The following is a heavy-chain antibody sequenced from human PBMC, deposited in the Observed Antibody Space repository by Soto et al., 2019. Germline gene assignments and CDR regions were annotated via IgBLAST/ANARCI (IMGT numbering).Heavy chain of an antibody. J-gene: IGHJ4*02. V-gene: IGHV4-31*11. CDR3: SGHYYEAGDNYYFDY. CDR2: IYSGGAT. D-gene: IGHD3-22*01. Sequence: QVQLQESRPGLVKPSQTLSLTCAVSGGPISSAGYYWSWIRQYPGMGLEWLGCIYSGGATYYNPSPKRRVIVSIDTSNYRFSLRLSSVTAGDTAVLYCSGHYYEAGDNYYFDYCGQGSLVTVAS. CDR1: GGPISSAGYY.